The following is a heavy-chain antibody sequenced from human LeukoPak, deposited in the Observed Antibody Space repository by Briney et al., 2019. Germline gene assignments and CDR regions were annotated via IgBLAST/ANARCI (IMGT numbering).Heavy chain of an antibody. CDR1: GFTFSSYW. D-gene: IGHD6-13*01. J-gene: IGHJ4*02. CDR3: ARDIEAAGLFLDY. Sequence: GGSLRLSCAASGFTFSSYWMSWVRQAPGKGLEWAANMKYDRSEKYYVDSVKGRFTISRDNAKNSLYLQMNSLRAEDTAVYYCARDIEAAGLFLDYWGQGTLVTVSS. V-gene: IGHV3-7*01. CDR2: MKYDRSEK.